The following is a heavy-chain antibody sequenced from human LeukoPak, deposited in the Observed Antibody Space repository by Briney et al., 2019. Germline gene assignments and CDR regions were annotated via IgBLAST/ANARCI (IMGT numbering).Heavy chain of an antibody. J-gene: IGHJ6*02. CDR2: ISGSGGSI. Sequence: GGSLRLSCAASGFTFSSYAMSWVRQAPGKGLEWVSAISGSGGSIYYADSVKGRFTISRDNSKNTLYLQMNSLRAEDTAVYYCANDMPPGYYYYGMDVWGQGTTVTVSS. D-gene: IGHD2-2*01. CDR3: ANDMPPGYYYYGMDV. CDR1: GFTFSSYA. V-gene: IGHV3-23*01.